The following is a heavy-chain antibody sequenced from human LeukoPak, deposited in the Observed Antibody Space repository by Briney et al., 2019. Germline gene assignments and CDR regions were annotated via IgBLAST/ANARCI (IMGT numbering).Heavy chain of an antibody. CDR1: GFTFSSYG. CDR3: AKDGLQFSEWLPPLGY. CDR2: ISYDGSNK. J-gene: IGHJ4*02. V-gene: IGHV3-30*18. Sequence: PGGSLRLSCAASGFTFSSYGMHWARQAPGKGLEWVAVISYDGSNKYYADSVKGRFTISRDNSKNTLYLQMNSLRAEDTAVYYCAKDGLQFSEWLPPLGYWGQGTLVTVSS. D-gene: IGHD3-3*01.